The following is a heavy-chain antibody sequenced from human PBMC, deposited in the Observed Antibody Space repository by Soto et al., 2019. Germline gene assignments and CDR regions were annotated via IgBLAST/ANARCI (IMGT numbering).Heavy chain of an antibody. D-gene: IGHD3-3*01. Sequence: GSLRLSCAASGFTFSSYAMHWVRQAPGKGLEWVAVISYDGSNKYYADSVKGRFTISRDNSKNTLYLQMNSLRAEDTAVYYCARHGVVPHLRGSFDYWGQGTLVTVSS. CDR1: GFTFSSYA. J-gene: IGHJ4*02. CDR3: ARHGVVPHLRGSFDY. CDR2: ISYDGSNK. V-gene: IGHV3-30-3*01.